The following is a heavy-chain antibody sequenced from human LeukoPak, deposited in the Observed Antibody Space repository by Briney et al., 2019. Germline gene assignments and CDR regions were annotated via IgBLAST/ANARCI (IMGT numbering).Heavy chain of an antibody. CDR1: GFTFDDYG. Sequence: GGSLRLSCAASGFTFDDYGMSWVRHAPGKGLEWVSGIDRNGDSTGYADSVEGRFTISRDNAKNSLYLQMDSLRAEDTALYYCARRYYDFWSGQPHFDYWGQGTLVTVS. J-gene: IGHJ4*02. D-gene: IGHD3-3*01. CDR3: ARRYYDFWSGQPHFDY. CDR2: IDRNGDST. V-gene: IGHV3-20*04.